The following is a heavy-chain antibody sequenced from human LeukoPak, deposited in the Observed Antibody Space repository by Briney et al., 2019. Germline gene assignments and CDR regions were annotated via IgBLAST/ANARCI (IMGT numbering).Heavy chain of an antibody. V-gene: IGHV3-7*01. CDR3: AREEEWLVSYFDY. CDR1: GFTFSSYW. Sequence: PGGSLRLSCAASGFTFSSYWMSWVRQAPGKGLEWVADIKQDGSEKYYVDSVKGRFTISRDNAKNSLYLQMNSLRAEDTAVYYCAREEEWLVSYFDYWGQGTLVTVSS. D-gene: IGHD6-19*01. J-gene: IGHJ4*02. CDR2: IKQDGSEK.